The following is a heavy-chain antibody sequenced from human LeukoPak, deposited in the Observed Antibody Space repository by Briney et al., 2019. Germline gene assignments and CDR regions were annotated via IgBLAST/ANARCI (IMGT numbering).Heavy chain of an antibody. CDR3: ARVTAGGVFDY. CDR2: ISSNGGGT. CDR1: GFTFSSYA. J-gene: IGHJ4*02. D-gene: IGHD3-16*01. Sequence: PGGSLRLSCAASGFTFSSYAMYWVRQAPGKGLEYVSSISSNGGGTYYANSVKGRFTISRDNSKNTLFLQMGSLTAEDMAVYYCARVTAGGVFDYWGQGTLVTVSS. V-gene: IGHV3-64*01.